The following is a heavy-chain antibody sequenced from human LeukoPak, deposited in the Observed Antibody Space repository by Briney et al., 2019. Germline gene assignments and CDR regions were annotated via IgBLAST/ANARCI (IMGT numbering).Heavy chain of an antibody. CDR2: INPSGSRT. V-gene: IGHV1-46*01. CDR3: ARDNSVGNTAWWFDP. CDR1: GYTFTSHY. J-gene: IGHJ5*02. Sequence: ASVKVSCKASGYTFTSHYMHWVRQAPGQGLEWMGLINPSGSRTTYAQKFQGRVTMSRDMSTTTDCMELSSLTSDDTAVYYCARDNSVGNTAWWFDPWGQGTLVTVSS. D-gene: IGHD1-26*01.